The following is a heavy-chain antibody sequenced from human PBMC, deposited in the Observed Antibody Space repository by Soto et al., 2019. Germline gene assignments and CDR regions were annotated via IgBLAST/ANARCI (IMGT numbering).Heavy chain of an antibody. D-gene: IGHD6-6*01. V-gene: IGHV3-53*01. J-gene: IGHJ6*02. Sequence: GSLRLSCAASGFTVSSNYMSWVRQAPGKGLEWVSVIYSGGSTYYADSVKGRFTISRDNSKNTLYLQMNSLRAEDTAVYYCARESSSSDYYYYGMDVWGQGTTVTVS. CDR2: IYSGGST. CDR3: ARESSSSDYYYYGMDV. CDR1: GFTVSSNY.